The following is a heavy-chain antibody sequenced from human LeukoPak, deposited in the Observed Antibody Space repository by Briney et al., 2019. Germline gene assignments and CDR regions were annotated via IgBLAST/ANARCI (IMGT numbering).Heavy chain of an antibody. CDR1: GGSISSGGYY. Sequence: PSETLSLTCTVSGGSISSGGYYWSWIRQHPGKGLEWIGYIYYSGSTYYNPSLKSRVTISVDTSENQFSLKLSSVTAADTAVYYCARVVGATPDNYFDYWGQGTLVTVSS. CDR2: IYYSGST. V-gene: IGHV4-31*03. CDR3: ARVVGATPDNYFDY. D-gene: IGHD1-26*01. J-gene: IGHJ4*02.